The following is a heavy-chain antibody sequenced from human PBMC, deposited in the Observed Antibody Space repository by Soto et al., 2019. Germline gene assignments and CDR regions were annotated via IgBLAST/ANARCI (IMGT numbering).Heavy chain of an antibody. CDR3: ARALRYYDSSGYYYYFDY. J-gene: IGHJ4*02. CDR1: GGSISSYY. V-gene: IGHV4-59*01. Sequence: PSETLSLTCTVSGGSISSYYWSWIRQPPGKGLEWIGYIYYSGSTNYNPSLKSRVTISVDTSKNQFSLKLSSVTAADTAVYYCARALRYYDSSGYYYYFDYWGQGTLVTVSS. CDR2: IYYSGST. D-gene: IGHD3-22*01.